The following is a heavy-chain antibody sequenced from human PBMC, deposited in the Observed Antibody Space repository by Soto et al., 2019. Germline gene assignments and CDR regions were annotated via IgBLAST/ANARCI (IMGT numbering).Heavy chain of an antibody. CDR2: INAGNGNT. CDR1: GYTFTSYG. V-gene: IGHV1-3*01. D-gene: IGHD2-21*01. CDR3: ARGIYRVYYYYMDV. J-gene: IGHJ6*03. Sequence: ASVKVSCKASGYTFTSYGISWVRQAPGQRLEWMGWINAGNGNTKYSQKFQGRVTITRDTSASTAYMELSSLRSEDTAVYYCARGIYRVYYYYMDVWGKGTTVTVSS.